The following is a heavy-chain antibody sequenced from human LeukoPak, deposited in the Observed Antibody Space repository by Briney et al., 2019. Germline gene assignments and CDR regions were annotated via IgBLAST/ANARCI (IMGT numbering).Heavy chain of an antibody. CDR2: MNPNSGAT. J-gene: IGHJ6*02. D-gene: IGHD2-2*01. CDR3: ARMAPITGSTSRASHYGMDV. Sequence: GASVKVSCKASGYTFTSYDFNWLRQATGQGPEWMGWMNPNSGATGYAQKFQGRVTITRDTSASTAYMELSSLRSEDTAVYYCARMAPITGSTSRASHYGMDVWGQGTTVTVSS. V-gene: IGHV1-8*01. CDR1: GYTFTSYD.